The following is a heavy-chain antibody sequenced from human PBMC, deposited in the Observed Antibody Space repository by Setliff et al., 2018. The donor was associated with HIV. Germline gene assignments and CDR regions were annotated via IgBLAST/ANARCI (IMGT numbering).Heavy chain of an antibody. CDR2: ISRGGRTK. CDR1: GFTFSDYY. V-gene: IGHV3-11*04. J-gene: IGHJ2*01. D-gene: IGHD5-12*01. Sequence: PGGSLRLSCAASGFTFSDYYMSRIRQAPGKGLEWISYISRGGRTKYYADSVKGRFTISRDNAKNSLYLQMNSLRAEDTTIYYCARVPVMATITYWYFDLWGRGTLVTAPQ. CDR3: ARVPVMATITYWYFDL.